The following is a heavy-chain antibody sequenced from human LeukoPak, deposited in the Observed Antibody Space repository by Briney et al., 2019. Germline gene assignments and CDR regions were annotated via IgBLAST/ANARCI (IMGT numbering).Heavy chain of an antibody. V-gene: IGHV3-23*01. Sequence: GGSLRLSCAASGFTFSSYAMGWVRQAPGKGLEWVSSISYSGGTTHYADSVKGRFTISRDNSKNTLYLQMNSLRAEDTAVYYCARHGQLVESIDYWGQGTLVTVSS. CDR3: ARHGQLVESIDY. CDR2: ISYSGGTT. J-gene: IGHJ4*02. CDR1: GFTFSSYA. D-gene: IGHD6-6*01.